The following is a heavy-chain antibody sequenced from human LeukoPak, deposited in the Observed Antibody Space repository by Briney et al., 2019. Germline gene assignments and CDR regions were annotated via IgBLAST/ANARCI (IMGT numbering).Heavy chain of an antibody. D-gene: IGHD2-2*01. J-gene: IGHJ4*02. Sequence: GGSLRLSCAASGFTFSSYAMSWVRQAPGKGLEWVSAISLGGGSTYYADSVKGRFTISRDNSKNTLYLQMNSLRAEDTAVYYCANGYRYCSSTSCDFDYWGQGTLVTVSS. CDR3: ANGYRYCSSTSCDFDY. CDR2: ISLGGGST. V-gene: IGHV3-23*01. CDR1: GFTFSSYA.